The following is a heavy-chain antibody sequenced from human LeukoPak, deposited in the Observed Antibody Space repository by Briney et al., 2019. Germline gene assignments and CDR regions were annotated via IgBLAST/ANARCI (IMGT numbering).Heavy chain of an antibody. CDR2: FYSSGST. D-gene: IGHD6-19*01. CDR1: GGSISSCY. J-gene: IGHJ5*02. Sequence: PSDTLSLTYTVSGGSISSCYWSWIRQPPGKGLEWSGYFYSSGSTNYNPYLNSRGTISVDTFKNQFSLKLSSVTAADTAVYYCARFWTTGSGWSNWFDPWGQRTLVTVSS. V-gene: IGHV4-59*07. CDR3: ARFWTTGSGWSNWFDP.